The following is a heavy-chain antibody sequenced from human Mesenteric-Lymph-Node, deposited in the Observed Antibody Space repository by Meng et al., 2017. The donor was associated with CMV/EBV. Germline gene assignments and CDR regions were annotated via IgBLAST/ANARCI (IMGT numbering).Heavy chain of an antibody. CDR1: GYTFTEYY. D-gene: IGHD3-9*01. CDR2: INPNRGDT. J-gene: IGHJ4*02. V-gene: IGHV1-2*02. Sequence: ASVKVSCKASGYTFTEYYLHWVRQAPGQGLEWLGWINPNRGDTKYAQKVQGRVIMTRDTSITTAYAELSSLRSDDTAVYYCARTEVVPPAIGYFVYWGQGTLVTVSS. CDR3: ARTEVVPPAIGYFVY.